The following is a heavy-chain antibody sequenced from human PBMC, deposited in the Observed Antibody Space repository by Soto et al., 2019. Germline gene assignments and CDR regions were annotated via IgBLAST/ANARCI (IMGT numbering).Heavy chain of an antibody. J-gene: IGHJ4*02. CDR1: GYTFTSYG. D-gene: IGHD5-12*01. CDR2: ISAYNGNT. CDR3: ARDRWRDGYDYGPDF. V-gene: IGHV1-18*01. Sequence: QVQLVQSGAEVKKPGASVKVSCKASGYTFTSYGISWVRQAPGQGLEWMGWISAYNGNTNYAQKFQGRVTMTTDTSTSTAYMELRSLRSDDTAVYYCARDRWRDGYDYGPDFWGQGTLVTGSS.